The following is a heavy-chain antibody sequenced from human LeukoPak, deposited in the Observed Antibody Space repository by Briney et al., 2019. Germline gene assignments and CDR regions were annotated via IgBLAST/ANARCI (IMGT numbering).Heavy chain of an antibody. J-gene: IGHJ4*02. V-gene: IGHV4-4*02. CDR1: GGSISSSNW. D-gene: IGHD6-13*01. CDR2: IYHSGST. Sequence: SGTLSLTCAVSGGSISSSNWWSWVRQPPGKGLEWIGEIYHSGSTNYNPSLKSRVTISVDKSKNQFSLKLSSVTAADTAVYYCARVARLSSSWYPRYGGCFDYWGQGTLVTVSS. CDR3: ARVARLSSSWYPRYGGCFDY.